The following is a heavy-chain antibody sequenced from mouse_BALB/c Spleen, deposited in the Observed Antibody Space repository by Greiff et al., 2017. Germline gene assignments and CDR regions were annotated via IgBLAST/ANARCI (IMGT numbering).Heavy chain of an antibody. CDR1: GFTFSSYA. Sequence: EVQLLESGGGLVKPGGSLKLSCAASGFTFSSYAMSWVRQTPEKRLEWVASISSGDSTYYSDSVKGRVTISRDNARNIRYQQMSSLRSEDTSMYCCARGGNYEGLAYWGQGTLVTVSA. J-gene: IGHJ3*01. V-gene: IGHV5-6-5*01. D-gene: IGHD2-1*01. CDR2: ISSGDST. CDR3: ARGGNYEGLAY.